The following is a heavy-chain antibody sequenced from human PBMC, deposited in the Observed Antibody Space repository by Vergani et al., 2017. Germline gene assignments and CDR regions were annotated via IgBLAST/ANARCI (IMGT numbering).Heavy chain of an antibody. D-gene: IGHD3-22*01. V-gene: IGHV5-51*01. J-gene: IGHJ4*02. Sequence: EVQLVQSGAEVKKPGESLKISCKGSRYSFTSYWIGWVRQMPGKGLEWMGIIYPGDSDTRYSPSFQGQVTISADKSISTAYLQWSSLKASDTAMYYCARHVRYYDSSGYYWIDYWGQGTLVTVSS. CDR1: RYSFTSYW. CDR3: ARHVRYYDSSGYYWIDY. CDR2: IYPGDSDT.